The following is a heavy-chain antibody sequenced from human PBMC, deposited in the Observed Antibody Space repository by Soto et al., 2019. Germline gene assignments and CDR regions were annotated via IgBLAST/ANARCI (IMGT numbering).Heavy chain of an antibody. V-gene: IGHV6-1*01. Sequence: QVQLQASGPGLVKPSQTLSLTCVISGDSVSSNSAAWNWIRLSPSRGLEWLARTYYRSMWYNDYAVSVRSRITVNPDTSKNQFSLQLTSVTPEDTAVYYCAGTTSHHWLYMDVWGKGATVTVSS. J-gene: IGHJ6*03. CDR3: AGTTSHHWLYMDV. D-gene: IGHD1-7*01. CDR2: TYYRSMWYN. CDR1: GDSVSSNSAA.